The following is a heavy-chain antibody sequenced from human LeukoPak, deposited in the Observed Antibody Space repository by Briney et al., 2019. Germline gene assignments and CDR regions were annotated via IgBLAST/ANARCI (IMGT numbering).Heavy chain of an antibody. D-gene: IGHD6-19*01. J-gene: IGHJ5*02. Sequence: GGSLRLSCAASGFTFSSYAMSWVRQAPGKGLEWVSIIYSGGSTYYADSVKGRFTISRDKSKNTLYLQMNSLRAEDTAVYFCARGEGSGWFSRKWFDPWGEGTLVTVSS. CDR2: IYSGGST. V-gene: IGHV3-66*01. CDR1: GFTFSSYA. CDR3: ARGEGSGWFSRKWFDP.